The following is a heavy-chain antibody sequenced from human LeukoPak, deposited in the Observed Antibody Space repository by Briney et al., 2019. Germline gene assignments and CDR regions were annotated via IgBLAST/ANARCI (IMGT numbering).Heavy chain of an antibody. CDR2: FDREDEET. CDR1: GNSLTEFS. J-gene: IGHJ1*01. Sequence: ASVKVSCKVSGNSLTEFSMHWVRQAPGKGLQWMGSFDREDEETIYAQNLQGRVSMTEDTSTDTAYLELSGLRVEDTAVYYCATERRTFGDYVEHWGQGTLVAVSS. CDR3: ATERRTFGDYVEH. V-gene: IGHV1-24*01. D-gene: IGHD3-10*01.